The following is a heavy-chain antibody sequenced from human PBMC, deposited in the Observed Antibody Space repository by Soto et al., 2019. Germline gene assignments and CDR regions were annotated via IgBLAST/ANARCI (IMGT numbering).Heavy chain of an antibody. J-gene: IGHJ6*02. Sequence: GASVKVSCKASGYTFTSYYMHWVRQAPGQGLEWMGIINPSGGSTSYAQKFQGRVTMTRDTSTSTVYMELSSLRSEDTAVYYCARDESYCTNGVCYLRYYYYGMDVWGQGTTVTVSS. V-gene: IGHV1-46*01. CDR1: GYTFTSYY. CDR2: INPSGGST. CDR3: ARDESYCTNGVCYLRYYYYGMDV. D-gene: IGHD2-8*01.